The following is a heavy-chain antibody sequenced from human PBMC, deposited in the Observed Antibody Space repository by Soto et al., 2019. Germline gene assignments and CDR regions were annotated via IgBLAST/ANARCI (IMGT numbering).Heavy chain of an antibody. V-gene: IGHV4-4*02. Sequence: QVQLQESGPGLVEPSGTLSLTCGVSGDSFSSSNWWTWIRQPPGKGLEWIGDILHTGHTDYSPSPRSRITISIDTSKKEFSLHLTSVTATDTAVYYCARSPRRVDGKWFFDYWGPGALVTVSS. D-gene: IGHD3-22*01. CDR2: ILHTGHT. CDR1: GDSFSSSNW. J-gene: IGHJ4*02. CDR3: ARSPRRVDGKWFFDY.